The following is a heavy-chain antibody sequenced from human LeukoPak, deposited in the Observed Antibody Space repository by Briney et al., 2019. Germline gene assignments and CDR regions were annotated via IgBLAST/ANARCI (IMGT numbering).Heavy chain of an antibody. CDR2: IKIVGSEQ. D-gene: IGHD6-6*01. CDR1: GFSFSRYW. V-gene: IGHV3-7*04. CDR3: ARAAARARLDY. J-gene: IGHJ4*02. Sequence: GGSLRLSCVASGFSFSRYWLYWVRQAPGKGLEGEGRIKIVGSEQYYVDSVMGRFTISRDNAKNSLFLQMNSLRAEETALYCCARAAARARLDYWGQGTLVTVSS.